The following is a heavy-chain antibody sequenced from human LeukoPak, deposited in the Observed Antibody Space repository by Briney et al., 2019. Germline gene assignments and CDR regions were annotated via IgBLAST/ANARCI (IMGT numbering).Heavy chain of an antibody. V-gene: IGHV3-11*01. CDR2: ISSSGSTI. CDR1: GFTFSDYY. D-gene: IGHD3-3*01. CDR3: ASERPPTFYDPISFFDY. J-gene: IGHJ4*02. Sequence: GGSLRLSCAASGFTFSDYYMSWIRQAPGKGLEWVSYISSSGSTIYYADSVKGRFTISRDNAKNSLYLQMNSLRAEDTAVYYCASERPPTFYDPISFFDYWGQGTLVTVSS.